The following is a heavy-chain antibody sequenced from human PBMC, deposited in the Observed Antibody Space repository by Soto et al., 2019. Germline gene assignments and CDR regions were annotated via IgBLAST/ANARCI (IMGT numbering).Heavy chain of an antibody. CDR3: ARYLGPTVVTPYWYFDL. J-gene: IGHJ2*01. D-gene: IGHD4-17*01. CDR2: IFYSGGT. V-gene: IGHV4-39*07. Sequence: PSETLSLTCTVSGGSISSSSYYWGWIRQPPGKGLEWIGSIFYSGGTYYNPSLKSRVTISVDTSKNQFSLKLSSVTAADTAVYYCARYLGPTVVTPYWYFDLWGRGTLVTVSS. CDR1: GGSISSSSYY.